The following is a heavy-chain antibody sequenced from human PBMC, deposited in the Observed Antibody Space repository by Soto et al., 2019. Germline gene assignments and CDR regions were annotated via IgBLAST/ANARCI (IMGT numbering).Heavy chain of an antibody. CDR3: ARRLQWQLRPLDS. V-gene: IGHV3-11*01. D-gene: IGHD6-19*01. CDR2: INTLSSAI. CDR1: GFTFSDYY. Sequence: GXSLRLSCPGSGFTFSDYYMTWIRQAPVKGLEWVSYINTLSSAIYYADSVKGRFTISRDNAKNSLYLQMNSLRAEDTAVYYCARRLQWQLRPLDSWGRGTLVTVSS. J-gene: IGHJ4*02.